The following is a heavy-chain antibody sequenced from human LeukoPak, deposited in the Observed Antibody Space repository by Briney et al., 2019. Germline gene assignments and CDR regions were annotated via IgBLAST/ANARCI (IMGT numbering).Heavy chain of an antibody. D-gene: IGHD3-10*01. V-gene: IGHV3-30*18. CDR2: LTYDGTNE. CDR3: AKGYFGSGSPDYFDY. J-gene: IGHJ4*02. Sequence: PGGSLRLSCAASGFTFGDYGMHWVRQAPGKGLEWLTLLTYDGTNEYYVDSVKGRFAISRDNSKNTLFLQMNSLRPEDTAVYYCAKGYFGSGSPDYFDYWGQGTLVTVSS. CDR1: GFTFGDYG.